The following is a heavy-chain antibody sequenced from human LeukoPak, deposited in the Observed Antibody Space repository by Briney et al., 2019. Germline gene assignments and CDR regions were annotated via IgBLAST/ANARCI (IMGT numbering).Heavy chain of an antibody. Sequence: SETLSLTCTVSGGSISSYYWSWIRQPPGKGLEWIGYIYYGGSTNYNPSLKSRVTISVDTSKNQFSLNVSSVTAADTAVYYCARELYDSSGYYGSWGQGTLVTVSS. V-gene: IGHV4-59*01. CDR3: ARELYDSSGYYGS. CDR1: GGSISSYY. D-gene: IGHD3-22*01. J-gene: IGHJ4*02. CDR2: IYYGGST.